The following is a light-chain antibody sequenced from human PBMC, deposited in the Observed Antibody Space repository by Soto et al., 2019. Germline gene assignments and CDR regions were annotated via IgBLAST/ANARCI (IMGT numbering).Light chain of an antibody. Sequence: AIRRTQSPSSLSASTGDRVTITCRASQGISSYLAWYQQKPGKAPKLLISAASTLQSGVPSRFSGSGSGTDFTLTISCLQSEDVATYFCQQYYSYPVTFGPGTKVDIK. CDR3: QQYYSYPVT. V-gene: IGKV1-8*01. CDR1: QGISSY. CDR2: AAS. J-gene: IGKJ3*01.